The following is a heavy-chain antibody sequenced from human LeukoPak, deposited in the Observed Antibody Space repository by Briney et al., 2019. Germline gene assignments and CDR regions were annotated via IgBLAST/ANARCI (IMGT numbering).Heavy chain of an antibody. J-gene: IGHJ4*02. V-gene: IGHV1-69*04. Sequence: SVKVSCKASGGTFSSYAISWVRQAPGQGLEWMGMIIPILGIANYAQKFQGRVTITADKSTSTAYMELSSLRSEDTAVYYCARDTVLLWFGESEHYFDYWGQGTLVTVSS. CDR3: ARDTVLLWFGESEHYFDY. D-gene: IGHD3-10*01. CDR1: GGTFSSYA. CDR2: IIPILGIA.